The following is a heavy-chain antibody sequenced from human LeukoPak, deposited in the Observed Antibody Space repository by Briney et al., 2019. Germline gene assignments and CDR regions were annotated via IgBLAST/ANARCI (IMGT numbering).Heavy chain of an antibody. CDR2: IYHTGRT. Sequence: SQTLSLTCAVSGGSIIVTAYSWSWIRQPPGKGLEWIGYIYHTGRTSYNPSLKSRVTISVDRSKNQFSLKLNSVTAADTAVYYCASGYGDNSDAFDIWGQGTMVTVSS. CDR1: GGSIIVTAYS. J-gene: IGHJ3*02. V-gene: IGHV4-30-2*01. D-gene: IGHD4-23*01. CDR3: ASGYGDNSDAFDI.